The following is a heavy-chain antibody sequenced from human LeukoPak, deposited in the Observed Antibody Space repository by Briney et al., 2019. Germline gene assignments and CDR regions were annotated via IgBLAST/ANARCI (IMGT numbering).Heavy chain of an antibody. CDR3: AGGYCSSTSCYSYYYYMDV. J-gene: IGHJ6*03. CDR1: GGSISSYY. Sequence: SETLSLTCTVSGGSISSYYWSWIRQPPGKGREWIGYIYYSGSTNYNPSLKSRVTISVATSKNQFSLKLSSVTAADTAVYYCAGGYCSSTSCYSYYYYMDVWGKGTTVTVSS. CDR2: IYYSGST. V-gene: IGHV4-59*08. D-gene: IGHD2-2*02.